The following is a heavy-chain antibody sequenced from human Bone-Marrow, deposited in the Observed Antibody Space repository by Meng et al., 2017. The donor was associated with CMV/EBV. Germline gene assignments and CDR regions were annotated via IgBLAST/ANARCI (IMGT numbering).Heavy chain of an antibody. Sequence: SETLSLTCTVSGGSISSYYWSWIRQPPGKGLEWIGYIYYSGSTYYNPSLKSRVTISVDTSKNQFSLKLSSVTAADTAVYYCARHRPRYSSGWYYFDYWGQGTLVTVSS. CDR2: IYYSGST. J-gene: IGHJ4*02. D-gene: IGHD6-19*01. CDR3: ARHRPRYSSGWYYFDY. V-gene: IGHV4-59*08. CDR1: GGSISSYY.